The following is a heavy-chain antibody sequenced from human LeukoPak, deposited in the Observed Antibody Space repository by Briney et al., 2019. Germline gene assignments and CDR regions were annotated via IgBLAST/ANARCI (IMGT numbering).Heavy chain of an antibody. V-gene: IGHV4-34*01. Sequence: SETLSLTCAVYGGSFSGYYWSWIRQPPGKGLEWIGEINHSGSTNYNPSLKSRVTISVDTSKNQFSLKLSSVTAADTAVYYCARGPEFRGFDYWGQGTLVTVSS. D-gene: IGHD3-10*01. CDR3: ARGPEFRGFDY. J-gene: IGHJ4*02. CDR1: GGSFSGYY. CDR2: INHSGST.